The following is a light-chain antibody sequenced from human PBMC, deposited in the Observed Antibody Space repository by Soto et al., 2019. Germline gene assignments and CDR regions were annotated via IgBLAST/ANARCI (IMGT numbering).Light chain of an antibody. CDR2: EVS. J-gene: IGLJ2*01. CDR1: SSDVGAYNY. Sequence: QSVLTQPASVSGSPGQSITISCTGTSSDVGAYNYVSWYQQHPGKAPKLMIYEVSNRPSGVSNRFSGSKSGNTASLTISGLQAEDEADYYCSSYTGTTTHVLFGGGTKLTVL. V-gene: IGLV2-14*01. CDR3: SSYTGTTTHVL.